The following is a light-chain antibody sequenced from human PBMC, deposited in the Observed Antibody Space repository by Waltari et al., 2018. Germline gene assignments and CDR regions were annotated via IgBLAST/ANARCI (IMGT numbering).Light chain of an antibody. CDR1: QSISRY. V-gene: IGKV3-20*01. J-gene: IGKJ1*01. CDR3: QNHERLPAV. CDR2: AAS. Sequence: IVLTQSPGTLSLSPGERATLSCRASQSISRYLAWYQQQPGQAPRLLIYAASSRATGIPDRFSGSGSGTDFSLTISRLEPEDFAVYFCQNHERLPAVFGQGTKVEIK.